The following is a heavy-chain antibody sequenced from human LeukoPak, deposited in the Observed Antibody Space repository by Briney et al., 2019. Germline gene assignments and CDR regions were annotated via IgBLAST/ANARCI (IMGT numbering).Heavy chain of an antibody. CDR2: INHSGST. V-gene: IGHV4-34*01. D-gene: IGHD2-2*01. CDR1: GGSFSGYY. J-gene: IGHJ4*02. Sequence: SETLSLTCAVYGGSFSGYYWSWIRQPPGKGLEWIGEINHSGSTNYNPSLKSRVTISVDTSKNQFSLKLSSVTAADTAVYYCARDYCSSTSCPFDYWGQRTLVTVSS. CDR3: ARDYCSSTSCPFDY.